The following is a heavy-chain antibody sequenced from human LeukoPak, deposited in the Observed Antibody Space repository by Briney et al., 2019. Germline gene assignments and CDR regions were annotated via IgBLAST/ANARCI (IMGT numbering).Heavy chain of an antibody. CDR3: AKETPPYSSSWYT. V-gene: IGHV3-30*18. D-gene: IGHD6-13*01. J-gene: IGHJ4*02. CDR1: GFTFSSYG. CDR2: ISYDGSNK. Sequence: PGGSLRLSCAASGFTFSSYGMHWVRQAPGKGLEWVAVISYDGSNKYYADSVKGRFTISRDNSKNTLYLQMNSLRAEDTAVYYCAKETPPYSSSWYTWGQGTLVTVSS.